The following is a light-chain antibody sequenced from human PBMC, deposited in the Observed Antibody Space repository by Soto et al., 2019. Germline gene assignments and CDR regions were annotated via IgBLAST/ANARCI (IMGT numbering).Light chain of an antibody. CDR3: QQSYNSWT. CDR1: QSISSY. CDR2: AAS. Sequence: DIQMTQSPSSLSASVGDRVTITCRASQSISSYLNWYQQKPGKAPKLLIYAASSLQSGVPSRFSGSGSGTDFTLTISSLQPDDFATYYCQQSYNSWTFGRGTNVDIK. V-gene: IGKV1-39*01. J-gene: IGKJ1*01.